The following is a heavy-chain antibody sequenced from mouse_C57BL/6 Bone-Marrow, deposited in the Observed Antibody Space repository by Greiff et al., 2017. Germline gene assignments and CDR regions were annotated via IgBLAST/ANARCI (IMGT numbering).Heavy chain of an antibody. J-gene: IGHJ4*01. D-gene: IGHD1-1*01. CDR3: ARTGSSYWAVDY. V-gene: IGHV6-6*01. CDR2: IRNKANNHAT. Sequence: EVKLVESGGGLVQPGGSMKLSCAASGFTFSDAWMDWVRQSPEKGLEWVAEIRNKANNHATYYAESVKGRFTISRDDSKSSVYLQMNSLRAEDTGIYYCARTGSSYWAVDYWGQGTTVTVSS. CDR1: GFTFSDAW.